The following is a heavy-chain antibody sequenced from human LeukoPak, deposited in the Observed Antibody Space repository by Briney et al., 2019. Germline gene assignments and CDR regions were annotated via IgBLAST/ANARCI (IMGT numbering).Heavy chain of an antibody. V-gene: IGHV3-53*01. J-gene: IGHJ6*02. CDR1: GFTVSSNY. CDR2: IYSGGST. Sequence: GGSLRLSCAASGFTVSSNYMSWVRQAPGKGLEWVSVIYSGGSTYYADSVKGRFTISRDNSKNALYLQMNSLRAEDTAVYYCAKDRGLRLLYGMDVWGQGTTVTVSS. CDR3: AKDRGLRLLYGMDV. D-gene: IGHD4-17*01.